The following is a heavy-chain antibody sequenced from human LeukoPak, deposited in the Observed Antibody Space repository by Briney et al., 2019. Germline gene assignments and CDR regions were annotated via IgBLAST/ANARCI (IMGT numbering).Heavy chain of an antibody. CDR2: GYDSGRN. CDR1: GGSISSADYY. D-gene: IGHD2-2*01. V-gene: IGHV4-30-4*08. J-gene: IGHJ4*02. Sequence: SQTLSLTCTVSGGSISSADYYWSWIRQPPGKGLEWIVYGYDSGRNYYNPSLKSRLTISLDTSKNHFSLNLSSVTAADTAVYFCARDVRRRGASNYFDNWGQGTLVTVSS. CDR3: ARDVRRRGASNYFDN.